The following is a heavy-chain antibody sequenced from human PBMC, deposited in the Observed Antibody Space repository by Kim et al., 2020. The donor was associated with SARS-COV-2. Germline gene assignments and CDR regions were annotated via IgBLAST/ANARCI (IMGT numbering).Heavy chain of an antibody. CDR3: ARSWGSDYWGYYYFGMDV. V-gene: IGHV1-69*13. Sequence: SVKVSCKTSGGTFSRYAISWVRQAPGQGLEWMGGIIPMFGTTNYAQSFQDRVTITADESTGTAYVELSSLRSEDTAFYYCARSWGSDYWGYYYFGMDVWGQGTTVTVSS. J-gene: IGHJ6*02. CDR1: GGTFSRYA. D-gene: IGHD4-17*01. CDR2: IIPMFGTT.